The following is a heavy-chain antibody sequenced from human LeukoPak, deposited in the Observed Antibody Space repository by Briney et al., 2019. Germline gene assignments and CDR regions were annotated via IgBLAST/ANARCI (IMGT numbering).Heavy chain of an antibody. D-gene: IGHD6-25*01. CDR1: GFTFSSYS. J-gene: IGHJ4*02. V-gene: IGHV3-21*01. CDR3: ARVRYSSDFYFDY. Sequence: GGSLRLSCAASGFTFSSYSMNWVRQAPGKGLEWVSSIGSSSSYIYYADSVKGRFTISRDNAKNSLYLQMNSLRAEDTAVYYCARVRYSSDFYFDYWGQGTLVTVSS. CDR2: IGSSSSYI.